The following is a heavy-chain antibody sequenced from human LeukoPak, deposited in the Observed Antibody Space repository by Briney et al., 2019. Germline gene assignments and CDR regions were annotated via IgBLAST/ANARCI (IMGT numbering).Heavy chain of an antibody. V-gene: IGHV4-59*01. J-gene: IGHJ5*02. CDR2: IYYSGST. Sequence: PSETLSLTCTVSGGSISSYYWSWIRQPPGKGLEWIGYIYYSGSTNYNPSLKSRVTISVDTSKNQFSLKLSSVTAADTAVYYCARLARGYSYGPSYNWFDPWGQGTLVTVSS. CDR3: ARLARGYSYGPSYNWFDP. D-gene: IGHD5-18*01. CDR1: GGSISSYY.